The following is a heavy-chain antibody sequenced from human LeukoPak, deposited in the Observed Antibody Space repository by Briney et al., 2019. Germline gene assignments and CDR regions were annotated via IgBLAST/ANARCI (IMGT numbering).Heavy chain of an antibody. Sequence: SVKVSCKAAGGTFSSYTISWVRQAPGQGLEWMGRIIPILGIANYAQRFQGRVTITADKSTSTAYMELSSLRSEDTAVYYCARDSHESMITFGGVIATWGQGTLVTVSS. D-gene: IGHD3-16*02. CDR3: ARDSHESMITFGGVIAT. CDR2: IIPILGIA. J-gene: IGHJ4*02. CDR1: GGTFSSYT. V-gene: IGHV1-69*04.